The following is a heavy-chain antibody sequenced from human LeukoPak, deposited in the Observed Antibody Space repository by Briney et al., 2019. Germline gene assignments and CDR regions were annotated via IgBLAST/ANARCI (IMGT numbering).Heavy chain of an antibody. CDR3: ARVLGGRSTVWVLPPRYFDL. D-gene: IGHD3-16*01. J-gene: IGHJ2*01. CDR2: IYYSGST. Sequence: SETLSLTCTVSGGSISSSSYYWGWIRQPPGKGLEWIGSIYYSGSTYYNPSLKSRVTISVDTSKNQFSLKLSSVTAADTAVYYCARVLGGRSTVWVLPPRYFDLWGRGTLVTVSS. V-gene: IGHV4-39*07. CDR1: GGSISSSSYY.